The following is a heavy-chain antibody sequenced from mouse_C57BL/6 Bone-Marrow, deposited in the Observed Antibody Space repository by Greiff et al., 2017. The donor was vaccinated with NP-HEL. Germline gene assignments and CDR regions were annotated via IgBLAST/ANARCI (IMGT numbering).Heavy chain of an antibody. D-gene: IGHD2-3*01. CDR3: ANIYDGYLAWFAY. Sequence: EVKVVESGGGLVKPGGSLKLSCAASGFTFSDYGMHWVRQAPEKGLEWVAYISSGSSTIYYAETVKGRFTISSDNAKNTLFLQMTSLRSEDTAMYYCANIYDGYLAWFAYWGQETLVTVSA. CDR2: ISSGSSTI. V-gene: IGHV5-17*01. CDR1: GFTFSDYG. J-gene: IGHJ3*01.